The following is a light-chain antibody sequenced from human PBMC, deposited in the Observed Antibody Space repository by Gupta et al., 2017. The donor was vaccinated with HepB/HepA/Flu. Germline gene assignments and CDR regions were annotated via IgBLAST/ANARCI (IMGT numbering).Light chain of an antibody. J-gene: IGLJ1*01. CDR3: NSRDSSGNHYV. V-gene: IGLV3-19*01. CDR1: SLRSYY. CDR2: GKN. Sequence: SSELTQDPAVSVALGQTVRITCQGDSLRSYYASWYQQKPGQAPVLVIYGKNHRPSGIPDRISGSSSGNTASLTITGAQAEDAADYYCNSRDSSGNHYVFGTGTKVTVL.